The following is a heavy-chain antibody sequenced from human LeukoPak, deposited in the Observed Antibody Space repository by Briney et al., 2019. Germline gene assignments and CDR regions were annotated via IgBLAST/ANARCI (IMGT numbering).Heavy chain of an antibody. J-gene: IGHJ5*02. D-gene: IGHD2-15*01. CDR2: IDTSGST. CDR3: AKLGSPSRGRNWFDP. Sequence: SETLSLTCTVSGGSISSYFCSWIRQPAAKGLEWIGRIDTSGSTNYNPSPKSRVTMSVDTSKNQFSLKLSSVTAADTAVYYCAKLGSPSRGRNWFDPWGQGTLVTVSS. CDR1: GGSISSYF. V-gene: IGHV4-4*07.